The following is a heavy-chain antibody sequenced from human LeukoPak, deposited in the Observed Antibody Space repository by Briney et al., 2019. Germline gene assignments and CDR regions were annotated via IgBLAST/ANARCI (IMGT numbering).Heavy chain of an antibody. CDR3: ARGIVVVTPDAFDI. Sequence: GGSLRLSCAASGFTFSSYSMNWVRQAPGKGLEWVSSISSSSSYIYYADSVKGRFTISRDNAKNSLYLQMNSLRAEDTAVYYCARGIVVVTPDAFDICGQGPMVTVSS. CDR2: ISSSSSYI. CDR1: GFTFSSYS. D-gene: IGHD3-22*01. V-gene: IGHV3-21*01. J-gene: IGHJ3*02.